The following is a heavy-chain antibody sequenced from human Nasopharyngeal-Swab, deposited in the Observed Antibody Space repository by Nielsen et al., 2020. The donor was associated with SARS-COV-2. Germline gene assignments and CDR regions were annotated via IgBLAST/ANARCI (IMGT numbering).Heavy chain of an antibody. CDR2: LNSDGSST. CDR3: VGQSPEGYYYYYMDV. Sequence: GESLKISCTASGFTFSSFWMHWVRQAPGKGLVWVSRLNSDGSSTSYADSVQGRFTISRDNAKNTLFPQMNSVRVEDTAVYYCVGQSPEGYYYYYMDVWGTGTTVTVSS. V-gene: IGHV3-74*01. J-gene: IGHJ6*03. CDR1: GFTFSSFW.